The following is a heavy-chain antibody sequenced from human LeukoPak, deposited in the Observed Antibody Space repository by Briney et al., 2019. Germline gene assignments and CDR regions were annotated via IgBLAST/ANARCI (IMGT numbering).Heavy chain of an antibody. Sequence: ASVKVSCKASGYTFTGYYMHWVRQAPGQGLEWMGWINPNSGGTNYAQKFQGRVTMTRDTSISTAYMELSRLRSEDTAVYYCARGYSTQGAFDIWGQGTMVTVSS. CDR3: ARGYSTQGAFDI. V-gene: IGHV1-2*02. CDR2: INPNSGGT. D-gene: IGHD6-13*01. J-gene: IGHJ3*02. CDR1: GYTFTGYY.